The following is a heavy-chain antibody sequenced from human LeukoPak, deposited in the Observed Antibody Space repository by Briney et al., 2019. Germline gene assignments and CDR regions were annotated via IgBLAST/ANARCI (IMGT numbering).Heavy chain of an antibody. CDR3: ARCMTTAGWFDP. J-gene: IGHJ5*02. V-gene: IGHV4-59*12. CDR2: IYHSGST. Sequence: SETLSLTCTVSGASISNYYWSWIRQPPGKGLEWIGYIYHSGSTYYNPSLKSRVTISVDRSKNQFSLKLSSVTAADTAVYYCARCMTTAGWFDPWGQGTLVTVSS. D-gene: IGHD4-17*01. CDR1: GASISNYY.